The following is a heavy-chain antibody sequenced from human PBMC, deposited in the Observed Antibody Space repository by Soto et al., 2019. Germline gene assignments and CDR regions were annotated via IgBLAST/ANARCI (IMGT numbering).Heavy chain of an antibody. CDR3: AQVLGCSNTVCYSWVIDALDL. Sequence: EVQLLESGGGLVQPGGSLRLSCAASGFIFSSYAMTWVRQAPGKGLEWVSGISDSGGDTYHADSVKGRFTISRDNSKNTLYLQMNSLRAEDTAVYYCAQVLGCSNTVCYSWVIDALDLWGQGTMVTVS. V-gene: IGHV3-23*01. CDR2: ISDSGGDT. J-gene: IGHJ3*01. D-gene: IGHD2-21*01. CDR1: GFIFSSYA.